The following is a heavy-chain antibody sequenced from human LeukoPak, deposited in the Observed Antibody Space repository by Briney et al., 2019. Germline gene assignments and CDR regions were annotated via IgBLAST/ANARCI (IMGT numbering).Heavy chain of an antibody. D-gene: IGHD2-8*01. CDR2: IKEDGSEK. CDR3: ARGRLSDY. CDR1: GFTFSSDW. J-gene: IGHJ4*02. Sequence: GGSPRLSCAASGFTFSSDWMNWGRQAPGKGLEWVANIKEDGSEKYYVDSVKGRFTISRDNAKNSLYLQMNSLRAEDTAVYYCARGRLSDYWGQGTLVTVSS. V-gene: IGHV3-7*01.